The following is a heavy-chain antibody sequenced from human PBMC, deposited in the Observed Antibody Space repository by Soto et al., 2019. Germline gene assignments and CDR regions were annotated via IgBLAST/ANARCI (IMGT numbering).Heavy chain of an antibody. J-gene: IGHJ4*02. V-gene: IGHV1-69*13. D-gene: IGHD1-26*01. CDR3: ARVPGTYYVGGFDY. CDR1: GGTFTTYS. CDR2: IIPIFGTA. Sequence: VKVSCKASGGTFTTYSISWVRQAPGQGLEWMGGIIPIFGTANYAQRFQGRVTITADESTSTAYMELSSLRSDDTAVYYCARVPGTYYVGGFDYWGQGTLVTVSS.